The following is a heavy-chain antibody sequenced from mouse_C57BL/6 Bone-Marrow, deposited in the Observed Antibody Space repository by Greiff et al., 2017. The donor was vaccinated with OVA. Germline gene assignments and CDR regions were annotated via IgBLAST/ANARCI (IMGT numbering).Heavy chain of an antibody. Sequence: EVKLVESGEGLVKPGGSLKLSCAASGFTFSSYAMSWVRQTPEKRLEWVAYISSGGDYIYYADTVKGRFTISRDNARNTLYLQMSGLKSEDTAMYYCTRDGLRVPFDYWGQGTTLTVSS. CDR3: TRDGLRVPFDY. V-gene: IGHV5-9-1*02. D-gene: IGHD3-2*02. CDR1: GFTFSSYA. J-gene: IGHJ2*01. CDR2: ISSGGDYI.